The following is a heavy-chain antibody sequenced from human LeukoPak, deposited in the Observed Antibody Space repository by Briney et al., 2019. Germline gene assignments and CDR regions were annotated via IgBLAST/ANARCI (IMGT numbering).Heavy chain of an antibody. D-gene: IGHD5-18*01. Sequence: GGSLRLSCAASAFTFRPFAMIWVRRAPGKGLEWVSTVSGSGHSTYYADSVKGRFTISRDNSNNTLFLQMNSLRAEDTAVYYCAKGAASRGYTYVANWGQGTLVTVSS. CDR2: VSGSGHST. V-gene: IGHV3-23*01. CDR1: AFTFRPFA. CDR3: AKGAASRGYTYVAN. J-gene: IGHJ4*02.